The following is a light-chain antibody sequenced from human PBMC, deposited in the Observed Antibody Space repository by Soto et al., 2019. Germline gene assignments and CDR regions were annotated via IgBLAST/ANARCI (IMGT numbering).Light chain of an antibody. CDR3: QQYYSTPLT. CDR2: WAS. Sequence: DIVMTQSPDSLAVSLGERATINCKSSQSVLYSSNNKNYLAWYQQKPGQPPKLLIYWASTRESGVPDRFSGSGSGTDFTLTISIMQAEDVAVYYCQQYYSTPLTFGGGTKVEI. CDR1: QSVLYSSNNKNY. V-gene: IGKV4-1*01. J-gene: IGKJ4*01.